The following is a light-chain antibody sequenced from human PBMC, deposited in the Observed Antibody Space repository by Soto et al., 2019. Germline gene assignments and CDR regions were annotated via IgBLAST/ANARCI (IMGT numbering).Light chain of an antibody. CDR2: AAS. Sequence: DIQMTQSPSSLSASIGDRITITCRASQSIGIYLNWYQQKPGKAPKILVTAASSLHSGVPSRFSSSGSGTDFTLTISNLQSEDFAIYYCQQCYSPPLTFGGGTKVEIK. J-gene: IGKJ4*01. CDR3: QQCYSPPLT. CDR1: QSIGIY. V-gene: IGKV1-39*01.